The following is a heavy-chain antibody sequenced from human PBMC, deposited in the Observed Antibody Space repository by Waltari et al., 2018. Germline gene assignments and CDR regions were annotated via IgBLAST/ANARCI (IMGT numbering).Heavy chain of an antibody. CDR3: ARVGAYCSSTSCPWIV. Sequence: QVQLVQSGAEVKKPGSSVKVSCKASGGTFSSYAISWVRPATGKGLEWMGGIIPIFGTANYAQKVQGRVTITADESTSTAYMELSSLRSEDTAVYYCARVGAYCSSTSCPWIVWGKGTTVTVSS. D-gene: IGHD2-2*01. CDR2: IIPIFGTA. CDR1: GGTFSSYA. J-gene: IGHJ6*04. V-gene: IGHV1-69*12.